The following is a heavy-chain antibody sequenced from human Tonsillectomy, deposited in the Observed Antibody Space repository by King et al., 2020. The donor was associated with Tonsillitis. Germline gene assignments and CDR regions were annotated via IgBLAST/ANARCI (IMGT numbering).Heavy chain of an antibody. V-gene: IGHV3-23*03. J-gene: IGHJ6*02. Sequence: VQLVESGGGLVQPGGSLRLSCAASGFTFSSYAMSWVRQAPGKGLEWVSVIYSGGSSTYYADSVKGRFTISRDNSKNTLYLQMNSMRAEDTAVYYCATYPSYGDYAGYYGMDVWGQGTTVTVSS. CDR1: GFTFSSYA. D-gene: IGHD4-17*01. CDR2: IYSGGSST. CDR3: ATYPSYGDYAGYYGMDV.